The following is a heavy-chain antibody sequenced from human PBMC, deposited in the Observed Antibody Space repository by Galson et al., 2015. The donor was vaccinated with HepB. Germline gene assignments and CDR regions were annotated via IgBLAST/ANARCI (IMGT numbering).Heavy chain of an antibody. CDR3: ARGRRAYYYHGMDV. J-gene: IGHJ6*02. CDR2: VKQDESDK. CDR1: GFTSGSYR. V-gene: IGHV3-7*03. Sequence: SLRLSCAVSGFTSGSYRMSWVRQAPGKGPEWVASVKQDESDKYYADAVKGRFAISRDNVKNSVFLEMNSLRVEDTGIYYCARGRRAYYYHGMDVWGQGTTVTVSS.